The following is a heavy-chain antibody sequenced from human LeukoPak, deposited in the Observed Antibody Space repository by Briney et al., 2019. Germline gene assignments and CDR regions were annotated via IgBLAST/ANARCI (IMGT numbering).Heavy chain of an antibody. CDR2: IYPGDSDT. V-gene: IGHV5-51*01. Sequence: GESLKISCKGSGYSFTNYWIGWVRQMPGKGLEWMGIIYPGDSDTKYSPSFQGQVTISADKSITTAYLQWSRLEASDTAMYYCARVLIAAADPYLQDWGQGTLVTVSS. J-gene: IGHJ1*01. CDR1: GYSFTNYW. CDR3: ARVLIAAADPYLQD. D-gene: IGHD6-13*01.